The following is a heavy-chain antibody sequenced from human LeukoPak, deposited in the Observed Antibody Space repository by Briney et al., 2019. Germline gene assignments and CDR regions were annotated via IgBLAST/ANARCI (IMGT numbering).Heavy chain of an antibody. V-gene: IGHV4-39*07. J-gene: IGHJ5*02. CDR2: IYYSGST. CDR3: ARVRGSIVGVTLRFDP. D-gene: IGHD1-26*01. Sequence: PSETLSLTCTVSGGSISSSSYYWGWLRQPPGKGLEWLGSIYYSGSTYYNPSLKSRVTISVDTSKNQISLKLSSVTAADTAVYYCARVRGSIVGVTLRFDPWGQGTLVTVSS. CDR1: GGSISSSSYY.